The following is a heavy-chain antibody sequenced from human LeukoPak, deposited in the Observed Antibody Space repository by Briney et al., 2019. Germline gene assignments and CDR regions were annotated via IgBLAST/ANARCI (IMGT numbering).Heavy chain of an antibody. Sequence: ASVKVSCKASGYTFTGYYMHWVRQAPGQGLEWMGWINPNSGGTNYAQKFQGRVTVTRDTSTSTVHMELSGLRSEDTAVYYRARDQEGFDYWGQGTLVTVSS. J-gene: IGHJ4*02. CDR1: GYTFTGYY. CDR2: INPNSGGT. V-gene: IGHV1-2*02. CDR3: ARDQEGFDY.